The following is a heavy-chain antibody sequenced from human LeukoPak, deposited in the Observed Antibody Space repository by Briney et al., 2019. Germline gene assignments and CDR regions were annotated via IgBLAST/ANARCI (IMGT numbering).Heavy chain of an antibody. V-gene: IGHV3-23*01. D-gene: IGHD3-10*01. J-gene: IGHJ4*02. CDR1: GFTFSSYA. CDR2: ISGSGGST. CDR3: AREGYGSGSYSIWQPDESGGFFDY. Sequence: TGGSLRLSCAASGFTFSSYAMSWVRQAPGKGLEWVSAISGSGGSTYYADSVKGRFTISRDNAKNSLYLQMNSLRAEDTAVYYCAREGYGSGSYSIWQPDESGGFFDYWGQGTLVTVSS.